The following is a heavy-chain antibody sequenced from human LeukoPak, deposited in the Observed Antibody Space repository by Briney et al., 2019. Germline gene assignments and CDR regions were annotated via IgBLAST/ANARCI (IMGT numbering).Heavy chain of an antibody. J-gene: IGHJ6*03. CDR2: ISWDGGST. Sequence: GGSLRLSCAASGFTFDDYAMHWVRQAPGKGLEWVSLISWDGGSTYYADSVKGRFTISRDNSKNSLYLQMNSLRAEDTALYYCAKGGGSSSWYHMDVWGKGTTVTVSS. V-gene: IGHV3-43D*03. D-gene: IGHD6-13*01. CDR1: GFTFDDYA. CDR3: AKGGGSSSWYHMDV.